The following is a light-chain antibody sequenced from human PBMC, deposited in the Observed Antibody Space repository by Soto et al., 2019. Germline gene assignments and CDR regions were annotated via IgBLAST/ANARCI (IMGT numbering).Light chain of an antibody. V-gene: IGKV3-20*01. CDR1: QSVTSRY. J-gene: IGKJ5*01. CDR3: QQYGTSPPIT. CDR2: GAS. Sequence: EIVLTQSPGTLSLSPGERATLSCRASQSVTSRYLAWYQQKPGQAPRLLIYGASSRATGIPDRFSGRGSGTDFSLTISRLEPEDYAVYYCQQYGTSPPITFGQGTRREIK.